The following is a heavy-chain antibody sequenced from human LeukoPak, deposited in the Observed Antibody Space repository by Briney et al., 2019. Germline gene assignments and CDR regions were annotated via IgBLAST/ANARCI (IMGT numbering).Heavy chain of an antibody. CDR1: GFTFSSYG. D-gene: IGHD6-6*01. Sequence: GGSLRLSCAASGFTFSSYGMHWVRQAPGKGLEWVAVIWYDGSNKYYADSVKGRLTISRDNSKNTLYLKMNSLRAEDTAVYYCARDKDIAARHPVPSPFDYWSQGTLVTVSS. J-gene: IGHJ4*02. CDR3: ARDKDIAARHPVPSPFDY. V-gene: IGHV3-33*01. CDR2: IWYDGSNK.